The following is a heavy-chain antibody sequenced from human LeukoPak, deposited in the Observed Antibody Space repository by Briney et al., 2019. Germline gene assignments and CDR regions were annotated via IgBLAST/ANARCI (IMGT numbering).Heavy chain of an antibody. CDR3: ARDPAVHYFDY. D-gene: IGHD3-10*01. Sequence: SETLSLTCTVSGGSVSSGSYYWSWIRQPPGKGLEWIGYIYYSGSTNYNPSLKSRVTISVDTSKNQFSLKLSSVTAAGTAVYYCARDPAVHYFDYWGQGTLVTVSS. CDR1: GGSVSSGSYY. CDR2: IYYSGST. V-gene: IGHV4-61*01. J-gene: IGHJ4*02.